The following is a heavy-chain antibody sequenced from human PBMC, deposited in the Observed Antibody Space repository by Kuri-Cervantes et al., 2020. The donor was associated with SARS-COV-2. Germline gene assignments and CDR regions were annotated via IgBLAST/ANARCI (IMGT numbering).Heavy chain of an antibody. J-gene: IGHJ4*02. D-gene: IGHD4-11*01. CDR2: ISSSSSTI. Sequence: GESLKISCVATGFTFSGYTMNWVRQAPGKGLEWVSYISSSSSTIYYADSVKGRFTISRDNAKNSLYPQMNSLRAKDTAVYYCARVRLHLDWGQGTLVTVSS. V-gene: IGHV3-48*01. CDR3: ARVRLHLD. CDR1: GFTFSGYT.